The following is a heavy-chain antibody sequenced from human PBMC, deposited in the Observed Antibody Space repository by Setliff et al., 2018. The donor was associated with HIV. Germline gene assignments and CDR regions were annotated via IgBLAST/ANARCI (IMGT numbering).Heavy chain of an antibody. Sequence: SETLSLTCTVSGGSVIISHYYWAWIRQPPGKGLEWIGSISYSGSTYYNPSLKSRITISVDTSKNQFSLKLSSVTAADTAVYYGARALPVRQLVLDYWGQGTLVTVSS. CDR2: ISYSGST. J-gene: IGHJ4*02. V-gene: IGHV4-39*01. CDR3: ARALPVRQLVLDY. D-gene: IGHD6-6*01. CDR1: GGSVIISHYY.